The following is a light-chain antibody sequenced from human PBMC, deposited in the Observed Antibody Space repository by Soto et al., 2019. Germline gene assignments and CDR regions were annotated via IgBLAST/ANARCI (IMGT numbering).Light chain of an antibody. J-gene: IGKJ4*01. Sequence: DIQMTQSPSSLSAFVGDRVTITCQASQDITNSLIWCQQKPEKAPKLLIYDASNLETGVPSRFSGSGSGTEFTLSISRLQTDDFATYYCQQYGSFSPITFGGGTKVEI. V-gene: IGKV1-33*01. CDR1: QDITNS. CDR3: QQYGSFSPIT. CDR2: DAS.